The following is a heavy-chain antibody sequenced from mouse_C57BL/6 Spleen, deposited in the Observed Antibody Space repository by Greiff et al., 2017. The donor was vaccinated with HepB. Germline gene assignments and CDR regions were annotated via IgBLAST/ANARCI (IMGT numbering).Heavy chain of an antibody. J-gene: IGHJ4*01. V-gene: IGHV1-55*01. CDR2: IYPGSGST. D-gene: IGHD3-2*02. Sequence: QVQLQQPGAELVKPGASVKMSCKASGYTFTSYWITWVKQRPGQGLEWIGDIYPGSGSTNYNEKFKSKATLTVDTSSSTAYMQLSSLTSEDSAVYYGAGSRDRSGYGAMEYWGQETSVTVSS. CDR1: GYTFTSYW. CDR3: AGSRDRSGYGAMEY.